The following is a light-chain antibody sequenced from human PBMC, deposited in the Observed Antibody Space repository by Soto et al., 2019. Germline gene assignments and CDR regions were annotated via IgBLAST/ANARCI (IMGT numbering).Light chain of an antibody. Sequence: EIVLTKSPGTLSLSPGERATLSCRASQSVSSSYLAWDQQKPGQAPRLLIYGASSRATGIPDRFSGSGSGKDFTLTISRLEPEDFALYYCQQYGSSPPLTCGGGTKVEIK. J-gene: IGKJ4*01. V-gene: IGKV3-20*01. CDR2: GAS. CDR1: QSVSSSY. CDR3: QQYGSSPPLT.